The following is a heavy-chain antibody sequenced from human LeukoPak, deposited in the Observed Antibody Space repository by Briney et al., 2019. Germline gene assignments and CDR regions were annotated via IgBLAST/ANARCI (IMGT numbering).Heavy chain of an antibody. V-gene: IGHV4-34*01. J-gene: IGHJ4*02. CDR3: ARGQTVTLSFDY. CDR1: GGSFSGYY. CDR2: INHSGST. D-gene: IGHD4-11*01. Sequence: SETLSLTCAVYGGSFSGYYWSWIRRPPGKGLEWIGEINHSGSTNYNPSLKSRVTISVDTSKNQFSLKLSSVTAADTAVYYCARGQTVTLSFDYWGQGTLVTVSS.